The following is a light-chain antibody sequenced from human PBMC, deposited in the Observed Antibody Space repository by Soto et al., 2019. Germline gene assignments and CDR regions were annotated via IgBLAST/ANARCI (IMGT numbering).Light chain of an antibody. Sequence: EIVLTQSPGTLSLSPGERLTLSCRASQSVTSSYLAWYQRKPGQAPRLLIYGSFTKATGTPDRFSGSGSGTDFTLTISRLEPEDFAVYYCQQYGSSPFTFGPGTKVDIK. CDR2: GSF. J-gene: IGKJ3*01. CDR3: QQYGSSPFT. V-gene: IGKV3-20*01. CDR1: QSVTSSY.